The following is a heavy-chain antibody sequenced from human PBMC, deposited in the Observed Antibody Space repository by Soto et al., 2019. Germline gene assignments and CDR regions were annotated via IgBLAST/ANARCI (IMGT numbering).Heavy chain of an antibody. D-gene: IGHD5-18*01. CDR1: GGTFSSYA. CDR3: ASPTARNYYYYGMDV. V-gene: IGHV1-69*13. Sequence: ASVKVSCKASGGTFSSYAISWVRQATGQGLEWMGGIIPIFGTANYAQKFQGRVTITADESTSTAYMELSSLRSEDTAVYYCASPTARNYYYYGMDVWGQGTTVTVSS. CDR2: IIPIFGTA. J-gene: IGHJ6*02.